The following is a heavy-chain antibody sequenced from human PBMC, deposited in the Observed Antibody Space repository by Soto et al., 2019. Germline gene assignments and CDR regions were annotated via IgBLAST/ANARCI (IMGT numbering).Heavy chain of an antibody. Sequence: QVQLVQSGAEVTKPGASVKVSCKASGYTFTTYYMHWVRQAPGQGLERMGIINPSGGSTAYAQKFQGRVTMTRDTSTSTVYMELSSLRSEDTAVYYCAREGGTYYFYDYWGQGTLVAVSS. J-gene: IGHJ4*02. V-gene: IGHV1-46*01. CDR1: GYTFTTYY. CDR3: AREGGTYYFYDY. D-gene: IGHD1-26*01. CDR2: INPSGGST.